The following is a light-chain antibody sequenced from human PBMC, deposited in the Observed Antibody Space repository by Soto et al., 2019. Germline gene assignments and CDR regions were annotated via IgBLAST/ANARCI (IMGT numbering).Light chain of an antibody. Sequence: DIQMTQSPSTLSASVGDRVTIACRASQSIDSWLAWYQQKPGKAPKFLIYDASDLESGVPSRFSGSGSGTEFTLTISSLQTDDFATYYCQQYRGKPFTFGQGTRVDI. CDR1: QSIDSW. V-gene: IGKV1-5*01. CDR3: QQYRGKPFT. J-gene: IGKJ2*01. CDR2: DAS.